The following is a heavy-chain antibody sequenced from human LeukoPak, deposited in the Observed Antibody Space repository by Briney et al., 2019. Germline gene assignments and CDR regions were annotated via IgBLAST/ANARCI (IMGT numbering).Heavy chain of an antibody. Sequence: GGSLRLSCAASGFTFSNYAMSWVRQAPGKGLEWVSAISGSGSSTYYADSVTGQFTISRDNSKNTLCLQMNSLRAEDTAVYYCAKEKRYSSSPDYFDYWGQGTLVTVSS. CDR1: GFTFSNYA. CDR3: AKEKRYSSSPDYFDY. V-gene: IGHV3-23*01. J-gene: IGHJ4*02. D-gene: IGHD6-6*01. CDR2: ISGSGSST.